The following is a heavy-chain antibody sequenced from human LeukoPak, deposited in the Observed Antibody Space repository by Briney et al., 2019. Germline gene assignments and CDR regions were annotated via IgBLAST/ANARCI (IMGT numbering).Heavy chain of an antibody. D-gene: IGHD6-13*01. CDR2: ISYDGSNK. V-gene: IGHV3-30-3*01. J-gene: IGHJ4*02. CDR1: GFTFSSYA. CDR3: ASPDSSSWYYSDY. Sequence: PGGSLRLSCAASGFTFSSYAMHWVRQAPGKGLEWVAVISYDGSNKYYADSVKGRLTISRDNSKNTLYLQMNSLRAEDTAVYYCASPDSSSWYYSDYWGQGTLVTVSS.